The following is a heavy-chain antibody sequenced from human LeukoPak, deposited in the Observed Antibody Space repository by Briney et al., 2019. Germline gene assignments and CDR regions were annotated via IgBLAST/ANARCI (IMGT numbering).Heavy chain of an antibody. D-gene: IGHD6-19*01. CDR1: GDSISNYC. CDR2: MYNRGST. Sequence: SETLSLTCTVSGDSISNYCWSWIRQSPGKELEWIGYMYNRGSTIYNPSLKSRVTISTDTSKNQFSLRLTSVTAADTAVYYCARAEKAVTGTLDSWGQGTLITVSS. V-gene: IGHV4-59*01. CDR3: ARAEKAVTGTLDS. J-gene: IGHJ4*02.